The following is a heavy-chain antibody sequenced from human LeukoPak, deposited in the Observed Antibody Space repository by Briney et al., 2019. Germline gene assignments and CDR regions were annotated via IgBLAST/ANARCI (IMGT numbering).Heavy chain of an antibody. CDR3: ARERYGNYN. D-gene: IGHD4-11*01. CDR2: ISPSASHR. V-gene: IGHV3-23*01. J-gene: IGHJ4*02. Sequence: GGSLRLSCAASGFPFSDYAMTWVRQAPGKGLEWVAAISPSASHRYYADFVGGRFTISRDNSKNTLDLQMSSLRAEDTAVYYCARERYGNYNWGQGTLVTVSS. CDR1: GFPFSDYA.